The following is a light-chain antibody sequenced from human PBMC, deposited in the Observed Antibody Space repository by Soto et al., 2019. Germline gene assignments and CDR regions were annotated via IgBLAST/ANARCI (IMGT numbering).Light chain of an antibody. CDR2: DVS. CDR1: SSDVGGYNY. CDR3: CSYAGRYTYV. J-gene: IGLJ1*01. Sequence: QSALTQPRSVSGSPGQSVTISCTGTSSDVGGYNYVSWYQQHPGKDPKLMVYDVSKRPSGVPDRFSGSKSGNTASLTISGLQAEDEAEYYCCSYAGRYTYVFGTGTKVTVL. V-gene: IGLV2-11*01.